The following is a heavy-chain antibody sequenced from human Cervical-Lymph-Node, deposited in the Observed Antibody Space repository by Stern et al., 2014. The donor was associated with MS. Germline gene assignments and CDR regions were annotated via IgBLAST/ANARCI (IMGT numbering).Heavy chain of an antibody. Sequence: QVQLVESGPGLVKPSQTLSLTCTVSGGSISSGSYYWSWIRQPAGKGLEWIGRIYTSGSTNYNPSLKSRVTISVDTSKTQFPMKRSLVTAADTAVYYCARDRAVAGTFDPWGQGTLVTVSS. CDR1: GGSISSGSYY. D-gene: IGHD6-19*01. CDR2: IYTSGST. V-gene: IGHV4-61*02. J-gene: IGHJ5*02. CDR3: ARDRAVAGTFDP.